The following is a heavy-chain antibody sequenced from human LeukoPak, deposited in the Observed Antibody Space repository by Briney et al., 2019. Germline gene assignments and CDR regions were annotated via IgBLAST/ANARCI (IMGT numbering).Heavy chain of an antibody. Sequence: GGSLRLSCAASGFTFSSYSMNWVRQAPGKGLEWVSYISSSSSTIYYADSVKGRFTISRDNAKNSLYLQMNSLRAEDTAVYYCARAWGSGSYSYYYYGMDVWGQGTTVTVSS. CDR3: ARAWGSGSYSYYYYGMDV. CDR2: ISSSSSTI. D-gene: IGHD3-10*01. CDR1: GFTFSSYS. V-gene: IGHV3-48*04. J-gene: IGHJ6*02.